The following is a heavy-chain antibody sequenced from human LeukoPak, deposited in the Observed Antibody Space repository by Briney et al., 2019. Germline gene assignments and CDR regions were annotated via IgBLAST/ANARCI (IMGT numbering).Heavy chain of an antibody. CDR2: ISYDGSNK. D-gene: IGHD6-19*01. J-gene: IGHJ4*02. Sequence: GGSLRLSCAASGFTFSNYGLHRVRQAPGKGLEWVAIISYDGSNKYFADSVKGRFTISRDNSKNTLYLQMNSLRAEDTAVYYCAKDGAVSGYFDNWGQGTLVTVSS. CDR3: AKDGAVSGYFDN. CDR1: GFTFSNYG. V-gene: IGHV3-30*18.